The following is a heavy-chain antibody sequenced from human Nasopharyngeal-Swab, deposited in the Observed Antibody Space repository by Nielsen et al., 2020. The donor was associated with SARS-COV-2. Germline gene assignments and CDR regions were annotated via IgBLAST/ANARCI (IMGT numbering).Heavy chain of an antibody. D-gene: IGHD1-26*01. CDR2: IYYSGST. Sequence: WIRQPPGKGLEWIGSIYYSGSTYYNPSLKSRVTISVDTSKNQFSLKLSSVTAADTAVYYCARERWERRGGGKMGMDVWGQGTTVTVSS. CDR3: ARERWERRGGGKMGMDV. V-gene: IGHV4-39*07. J-gene: IGHJ6*02.